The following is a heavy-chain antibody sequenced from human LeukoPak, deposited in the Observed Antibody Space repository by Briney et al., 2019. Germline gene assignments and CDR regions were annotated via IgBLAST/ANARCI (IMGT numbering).Heavy chain of an antibody. Sequence: GGSLRLSCAASGFTVSSTYMSWVRQAPGQGLEWVSLLYSSGITFYAESVQGRFTISRDNSKNTLYLQMNSLRAEDTAIYYCARDPSSFPNYFDFWGQGTLVTVSS. V-gene: IGHV3-53*01. CDR1: GFTVSSTY. J-gene: IGHJ4*02. CDR2: LYSSGIT. CDR3: ARDPSSFPNYFDF. D-gene: IGHD3-3*02.